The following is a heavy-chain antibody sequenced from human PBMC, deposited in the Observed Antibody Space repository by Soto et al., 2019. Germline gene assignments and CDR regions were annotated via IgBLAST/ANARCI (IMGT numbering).Heavy chain of an antibody. CDR1: GGSISSYY. Sequence: GSGPFAPSETLSLTCTVSGGSISSYYWSWIRQPPGKGLEWIGYIYYSGSTNYNPSLKSRVPISVDTSKNQFSLKLSSVTAADTAVYYCARAPHPSTTAHFDYWGQGTLVTVSS. D-gene: IGHD4-17*01. J-gene: IGHJ4*02. CDR2: IYYSGST. V-gene: IGHV4-59*01. CDR3: ARAPHPSTTAHFDY.